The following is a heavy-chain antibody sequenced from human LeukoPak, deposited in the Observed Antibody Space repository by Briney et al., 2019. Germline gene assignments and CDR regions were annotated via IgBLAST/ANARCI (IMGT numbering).Heavy chain of an antibody. D-gene: IGHD6-19*01. Sequence: ASVKVSCKASGYTFTGYYLHWVRQAPGQGLEWMGWIHPNSGGTNYAQKFQGRVTMTRDASISTAYMELSSLRSDDTAVYYCARLAAVPGWGQGTLVTVSS. CDR1: GYTFTGYY. CDR2: IHPNSGGT. CDR3: ARLAAVPG. J-gene: IGHJ1*01. V-gene: IGHV1-2*02.